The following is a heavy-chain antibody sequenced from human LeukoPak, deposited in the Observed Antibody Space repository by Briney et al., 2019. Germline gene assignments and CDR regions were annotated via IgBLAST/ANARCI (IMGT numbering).Heavy chain of an antibody. CDR1: GFTFDDYA. J-gene: IGHJ4*02. CDR3: ARDSGWKALEY. V-gene: IGHV3-20*04. Sequence: GGSLRLSCAASGFTFDDYAMNWVRQAPGKGLAWVCGINWNGGSTGYADSVKGRFTIFRDNAKKSLYLQMNSLRAEDTALYYCARDSGWKALEYWGQGTLVTVSS. D-gene: IGHD3-10*01. CDR2: INWNGGST.